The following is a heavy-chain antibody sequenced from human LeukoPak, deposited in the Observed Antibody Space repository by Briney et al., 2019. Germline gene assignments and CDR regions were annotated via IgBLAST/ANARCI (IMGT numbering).Heavy chain of an antibody. D-gene: IGHD2-2*01. CDR1: GYFFTGYY. Sequence: ASVKVSCKASGYFFTGYYIHWVRQAPGQGLEWMGWINPNSGVTTYSQKFQAWVTMTRDTSISTAYMELRRLRSDDTAVYYCARGYCSSSNCYGPRSDAFDIWGQGTWVTVSS. J-gene: IGHJ3*02. V-gene: IGHV1-2*04. CDR2: INPNSGVT. CDR3: ARGYCSSSNCYGPRSDAFDI.